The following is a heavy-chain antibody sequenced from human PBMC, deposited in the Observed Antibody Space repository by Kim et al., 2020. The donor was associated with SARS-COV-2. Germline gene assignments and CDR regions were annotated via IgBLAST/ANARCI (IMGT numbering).Heavy chain of an antibody. CDR1: GFTFSPYT. V-gene: IGHV3-30*04. D-gene: IGHD6-19*01. CDR2: ISYDGKIK. CDR3: ARDWGRSGWWDVWYFDL. J-gene: IGHJ2*01. Sequence: GGSLRLSCAASGFTFSPYTMHWVRQAPGKGLERVAVISYDGKIKYYADAVKGRFTISRDNSKNTLYIEMNSLRSEDTAVYYCARDWGRSGWWDVWYFDL.